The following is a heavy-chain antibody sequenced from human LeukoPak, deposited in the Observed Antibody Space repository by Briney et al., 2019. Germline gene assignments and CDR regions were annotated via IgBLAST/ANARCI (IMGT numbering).Heavy chain of an antibody. Sequence: SETLSLTCTVSGGSISSYYWSWIRQPPGKGLEWIGYIYYSGSTSYSPSLKRRVTISVDTSKNQFSLKLSSVTAADTAVYYCARGCLRGGSCYPAFHYGMDVWGQGTTVTVSS. J-gene: IGHJ6*02. CDR2: IYYSGST. D-gene: IGHD2-15*01. CDR3: ARGCLRGGSCYPAFHYGMDV. CDR1: GGSISSYY. V-gene: IGHV4-59*01.